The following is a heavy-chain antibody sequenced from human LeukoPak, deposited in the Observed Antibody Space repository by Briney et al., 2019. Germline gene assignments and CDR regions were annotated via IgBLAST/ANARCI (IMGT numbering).Heavy chain of an antibody. J-gene: IGHJ4*02. D-gene: IGHD6-19*01. CDR2: ISYDGSNK. CDR1: GFTFSSYA. CDR3: AREARRYSSGCSTFDY. V-gene: IGHV3-30*04. Sequence: GGSLRLSCAASGFTFSSYAMHWVRQAPGKGLEWVAVISYDGSNKYYADSVKGRFTISRDNSKNTLYLQMNSLRAEDTAVYYRAREARRYSSGCSTFDYWGQGTLVTVSS.